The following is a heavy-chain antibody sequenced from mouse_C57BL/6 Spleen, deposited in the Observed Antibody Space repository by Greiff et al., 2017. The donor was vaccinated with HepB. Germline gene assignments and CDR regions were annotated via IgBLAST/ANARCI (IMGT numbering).Heavy chain of an antibody. CDR2: IYPSDSET. D-gene: IGHD2-5*01. CDR1: GYTFTSYW. CDR3: AREGTYYSNFAY. Sequence: VQLQQPGAELVRPGSSVKLSCKASGYTFTSYWMHWVKQRPIQGLEWIGNIYPSDSETHYNQKFKDKATLTVDKSSSTAYMQLSSLTSEDSAVYYCAREGTYYSNFAYWGQGTLVTVSA. V-gene: IGHV1-52*01. J-gene: IGHJ3*01.